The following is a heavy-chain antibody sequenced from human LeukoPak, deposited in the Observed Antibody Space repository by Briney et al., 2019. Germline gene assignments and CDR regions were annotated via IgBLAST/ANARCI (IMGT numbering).Heavy chain of an antibody. Sequence: SETLPLTCTVSGASISSYYWSWIRQPPGKGLEYIGYIYYSGSTDYNPSFKSRVTISLDTSKNQLSLKLSSVTAADTAVYYCARLYCSTSSCYHLDAFDLWGHGTMVTVSS. D-gene: IGHD2-2*01. V-gene: IGHV4-59*01. J-gene: IGHJ3*01. CDR3: ARLYCSTSSCYHLDAFDL. CDR2: IYYSGST. CDR1: GASISSYY.